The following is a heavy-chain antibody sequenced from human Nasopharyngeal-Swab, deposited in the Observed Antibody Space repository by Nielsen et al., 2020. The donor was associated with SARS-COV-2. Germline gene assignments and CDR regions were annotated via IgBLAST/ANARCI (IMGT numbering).Heavy chain of an antibody. CDR1: GFTFSNAW. Sequence: GESLKISCAASGFTFSNAWMNWVRQAPGKGLEWVGRIKSKTDGGTTDYAAPVKGRFTISRDDSKNALYLQMNSLKTEDTAVYYCTTDHSLELTAWGQGTLVTVSS. J-gene: IGHJ4*02. D-gene: IGHD1-7*01. CDR3: TTDHSLELTA. V-gene: IGHV3-15*07. CDR2: IKSKTDGGTT.